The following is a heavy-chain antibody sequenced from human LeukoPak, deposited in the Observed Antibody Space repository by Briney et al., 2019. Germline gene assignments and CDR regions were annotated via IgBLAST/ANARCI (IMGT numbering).Heavy chain of an antibody. V-gene: IGHV4-59*12. CDR2: IYYSGST. CDR3: ARVKIVTYYYDSSGYYLPDAFDI. D-gene: IGHD3-22*01. J-gene: IGHJ3*02. Sequence: SETLSLTCTVSGGSISSYYWSWIRQPPGKGLEWIGYIYYSGSTYYNPSLKSRVTISVDTSKNQFSLKLSSVTAADTAVYYCARVKIVTYYYDSSGYYLPDAFDIWGQGTMVTVSS. CDR1: GGSISSYY.